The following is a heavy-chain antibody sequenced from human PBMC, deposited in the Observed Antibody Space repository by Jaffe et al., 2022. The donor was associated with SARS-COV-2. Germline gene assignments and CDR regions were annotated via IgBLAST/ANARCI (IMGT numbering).Heavy chain of an antibody. V-gene: IGHV3-33*01. CDR2: IWYDGSNK. CDR1: GFTFSSYG. D-gene: IGHD3-16*01. CDR3: AREGGEWQLGYGMDV. J-gene: IGHJ6*02. Sequence: QVQLVESGGGVVQPGRSLRLSCAASGFTFSSYGMHWVRQAPGKGLEWVAVIWYDGSNKYYADSVKGRFTISRDNSKNTLYLQMNSLRAEDTAVYYCAREGGEWQLGYGMDVWGQGTTVTVSS.